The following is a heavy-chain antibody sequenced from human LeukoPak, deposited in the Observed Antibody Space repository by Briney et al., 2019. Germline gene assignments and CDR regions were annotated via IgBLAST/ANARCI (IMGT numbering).Heavy chain of an antibody. Sequence: SETLSLTGTVSGGSISSSSYYWGWIRQPPGKGLEWIGSIYYSGSTYYNPSLKSRVTISVDTSKNQFSLKLSSVTAADTAVYYCARGGDIVVLPAFQHWGQGTLVTVSS. CDR2: IYYSGST. J-gene: IGHJ1*01. D-gene: IGHD2-2*01. V-gene: IGHV4-39*01. CDR3: ARGGDIVVLPAFQH. CDR1: GGSISSSSYY.